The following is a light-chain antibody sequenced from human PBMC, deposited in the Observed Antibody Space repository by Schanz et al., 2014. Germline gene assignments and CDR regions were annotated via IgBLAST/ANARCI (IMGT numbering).Light chain of an antibody. V-gene: IGLV2-14*02. J-gene: IGLJ1*01. CDR1: SSDVGSYKL. Sequence: QSALTQPASVSGSPGQSVTISCTGISSDVGSYKLVSWYQQHPGKAPKLMIYEATKRPSGVSDRFSGSKSGKTASLTISGLQTEDEADYYCSSYTPSSTTLYVFGTGTKLTVL. CDR3: SSYTPSSTTLYV. CDR2: EAT.